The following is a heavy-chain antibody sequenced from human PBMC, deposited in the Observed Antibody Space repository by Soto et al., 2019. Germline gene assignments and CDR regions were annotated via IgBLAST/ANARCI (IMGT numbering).Heavy chain of an antibody. CDR2: IYYSGST. V-gene: IGHV4-39*01. J-gene: IGHJ6*02. Sequence: PSDTLSLTCSVSGGSISSSSYHWGWIRQPPGKGLEWIGSIYYSGSTYYNPSLKSRVTISVDTSKNQFSLKLSSGTAADTAVYYCARRGSRAYYYYYGMDVWGQGITVTDYS. D-gene: IGHD3-16*01. CDR3: ARRGSRAYYYYYGMDV. CDR1: GGSISSSSYH.